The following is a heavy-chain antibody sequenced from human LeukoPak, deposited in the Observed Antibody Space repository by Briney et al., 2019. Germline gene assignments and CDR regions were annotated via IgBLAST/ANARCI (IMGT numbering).Heavy chain of an antibody. CDR3: AREANYYDKFDY. CDR1: GFTFSDHY. D-gene: IGHD3-22*01. J-gene: IGHJ4*02. CDR2: TRNKANSYTT. V-gene: IGHV3-72*01. Sequence: PGGSLRLSCAASGFTFSDHYMDWVRQAPGKGLEWVGRTRNKANSYTTEYAASVKGRFTISRDDSKNSLYLQMNSLKTEDTAVYYCAREANYYDKFDYWGQGTLVTVSS.